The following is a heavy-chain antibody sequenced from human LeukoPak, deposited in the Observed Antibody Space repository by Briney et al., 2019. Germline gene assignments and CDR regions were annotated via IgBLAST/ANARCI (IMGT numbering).Heavy chain of an antibody. CDR3: ARAGSDIVATITYGYFDY. CDR1: GGSFSGYY. Sequence: SETLSLTCAVYGGSFSGYYWSWIRQPPGKGLEWIGEINHSGSTNYNPSLKSRVTISVDTSKNQFSLKLSSVTAADTAVYYCARAGSDIVATITYGYFDYWGQGTLVTVSS. J-gene: IGHJ4*02. CDR2: INHSGST. V-gene: IGHV4-34*01. D-gene: IGHD5-12*01.